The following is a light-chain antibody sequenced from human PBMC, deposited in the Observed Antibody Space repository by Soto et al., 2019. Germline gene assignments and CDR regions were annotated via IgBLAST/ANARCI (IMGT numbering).Light chain of an antibody. V-gene: IGKV3-11*01. J-gene: IGKJ5*01. CDR3: QHPSNLPIP. CDR1: QSVSSY. Sequence: GWTQSPAHLSLSAGERATLSCRASQSVSSYLAWYQKTPGQAPRLLIYDASSRPTDIPARFSGSGSGTDFTLTISSLQPEDFALYYCQHPSNLPIPFAQGTRLE. CDR2: DAS.